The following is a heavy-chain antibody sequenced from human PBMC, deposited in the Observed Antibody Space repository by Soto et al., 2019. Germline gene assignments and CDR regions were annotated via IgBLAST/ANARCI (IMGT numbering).Heavy chain of an antibody. Sequence: VALRLSFAASGFSFSTYHMHWVRQAPGKGLEWVSSISSRGDTYYADSVKGRFTISRDNANNSVSLQIDSLRAEDAAGYYCARKETAWPLPYGLDVGAQGPRSP. CDR1: GFSFSTYH. D-gene: IGHD2-21*02. CDR3: ARKETAWPLPYGLDV. CDR2: ISSRGDT. V-gene: IGHV3-21*01. J-gene: IGHJ6*02.